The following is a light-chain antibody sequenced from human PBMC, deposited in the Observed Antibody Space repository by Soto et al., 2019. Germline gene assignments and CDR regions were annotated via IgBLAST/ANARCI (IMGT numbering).Light chain of an antibody. J-gene: IGKJ1*01. CDR3: QQYGSSPPT. Sequence: EIVLTQSPGTLSLSPGERATLSCRASQSVSSNYLAWYQRKPGQAPRLLIYGASSRATGIPNRFSGSGSGTDFTLTITRLEPEDFAVYYCQQYGSSPPTFGQGIKVEIK. CDR1: QSVSSNY. V-gene: IGKV3-20*01. CDR2: GAS.